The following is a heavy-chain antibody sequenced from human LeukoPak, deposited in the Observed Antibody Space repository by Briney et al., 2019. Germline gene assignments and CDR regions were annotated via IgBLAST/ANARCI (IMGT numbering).Heavy chain of an antibody. Sequence: SETLSLTCTVSGGSISSYYWSWIRQPPGKGLEWIGYIYYSGSTNYNPSLKSRVTISVDTSKNQFSLKLSSVTAADTAVYYCARRPPRSSSWFDPWGQGTLVTVSS. CDR1: GGSISSYY. V-gene: IGHV4-59*08. D-gene: IGHD6-13*01. J-gene: IGHJ5*02. CDR2: IYYSGST. CDR3: ARRPPRSSSWFDP.